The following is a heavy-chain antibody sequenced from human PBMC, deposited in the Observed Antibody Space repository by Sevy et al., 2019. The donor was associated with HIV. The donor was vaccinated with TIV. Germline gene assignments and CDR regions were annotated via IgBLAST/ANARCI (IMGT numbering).Heavy chain of an antibody. Sequence: ASVKVSCKASGYTFTGYYMHWVRQTPGQGLEWVGWINTLSGGTNYAQKFQGRATMTRDTSISRAYMEVTRLRSDDTAVFYCARGFSGYDLFPSGFDYWGQGTLVTVSS. J-gene: IGHJ4*02. CDR2: INTLSGGT. CDR1: GYTFTGYY. D-gene: IGHD5-12*01. V-gene: IGHV1-2*02. CDR3: ARGFSGYDLFPSGFDY.